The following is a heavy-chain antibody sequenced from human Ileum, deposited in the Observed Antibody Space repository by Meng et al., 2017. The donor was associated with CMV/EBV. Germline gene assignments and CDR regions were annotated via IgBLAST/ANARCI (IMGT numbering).Heavy chain of an antibody. CDR2: INYSGTT. D-gene: IGHD2-15*01. J-gene: IGHJ4*02. CDR1: GDSVRIKNYF. Sequence: QGRLQESGPGLVKPSETLSLTCTVSGDSVRIKNYFWAWIRQPPGQGLEWIATINYSGTTYYNPSLRNRLTLSVDTSKNQFSMKLTSVTAADTAMYYCARDMTNRWFYFWGQGILVTVSS. CDR3: ARDMTNRWFYF. V-gene: IGHV4-39*07.